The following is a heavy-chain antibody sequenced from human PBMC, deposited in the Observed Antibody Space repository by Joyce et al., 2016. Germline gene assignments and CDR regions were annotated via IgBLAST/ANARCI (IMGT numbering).Heavy chain of an antibody. Sequence: EVQLVESGGGLVKPGGSLKISCAASGFMFSTSSMSWFCQAPGKGLEWVSAISGDRRFIFHADSVRGRFTVSRDNAENSLYLQMKSLRVEDTAVYFCARGGLVYDVWGQGTTVIVSS. CDR2: ISGDRRFI. J-gene: IGHJ6*02. V-gene: IGHV3-21*02. D-gene: IGHD5/OR15-5a*01. CDR1: GFMFSTSS. CDR3: ARGGLVYDV.